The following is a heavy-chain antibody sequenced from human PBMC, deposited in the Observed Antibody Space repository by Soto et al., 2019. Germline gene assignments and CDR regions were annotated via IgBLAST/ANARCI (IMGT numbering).Heavy chain of an antibody. D-gene: IGHD5-18*01. Sequence: VKVSCKASGGTFGSQGIAWVRQAPGQGLEWMGGFIAMLGTPTYAKKVQGRATISADESLTSSYLELRSLRSEDTGVYFCARGAMANFDYWGQGTVVTVSS. CDR1: GGTFGSQG. J-gene: IGHJ4*02. CDR2: FIAMLGTP. V-gene: IGHV1-69*13. CDR3: ARGAMANFDY.